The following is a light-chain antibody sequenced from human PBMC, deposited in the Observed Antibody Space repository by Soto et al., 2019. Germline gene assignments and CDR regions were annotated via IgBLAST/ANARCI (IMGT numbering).Light chain of an antibody. J-gene: IGKJ5*01. Sequence: EIVLTQSPATLSVSPGERATLSCRASQSVSSRLAWYQQKPGQAPRLLISGASSRATGIPDRFSGSGSGTDFTLTISRLEPEDFALYYCQQYVTSAITFGQGTRLEI. V-gene: IGKV3-20*01. CDR3: QQYVTSAIT. CDR2: GAS. CDR1: QSVSSR.